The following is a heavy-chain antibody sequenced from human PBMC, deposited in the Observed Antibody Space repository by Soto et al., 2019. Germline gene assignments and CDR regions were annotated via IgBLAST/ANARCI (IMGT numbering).Heavy chain of an antibody. J-gene: IGHJ3*01. D-gene: IGHD3-3*01. CDR2: IYYSGTT. CDR3: GRDPNTGVVGV. CDR1: GGSISSHY. Sequence: PSETLSLTCTVPGGSISSHYLSWVRQPPGKRLEWIGTIYYSGTTNYNPSLNSRVTMSVDTSNNQFSLKLTSVTAADTAVYFCGRDPNTGVVGVWGQGTMLTVSS. V-gene: IGHV4-59*11.